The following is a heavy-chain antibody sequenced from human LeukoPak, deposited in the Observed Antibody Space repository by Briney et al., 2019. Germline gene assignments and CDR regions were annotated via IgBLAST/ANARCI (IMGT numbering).Heavy chain of an antibody. D-gene: IGHD3-10*01. V-gene: IGHV4-61*02. J-gene: IGHJ3*02. CDR1: GASISSGSYY. CDR3: ARLGELSAFDI. Sequence: SQTLSLTCTVSGASISSGSYYWSWIRQPAGKGLEWIGRIYTSGSTNYNPSLKSRVTISVDTSKNQFSLKLSSVTAADTAVYYCARLGELSAFDIWGQGTMVTASS. CDR2: IYTSGST.